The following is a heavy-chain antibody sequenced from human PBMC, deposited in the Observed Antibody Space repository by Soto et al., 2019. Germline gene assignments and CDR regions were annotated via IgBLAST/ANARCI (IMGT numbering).Heavy chain of an antibody. CDR2: IGTYNANT. J-gene: IGHJ1*01. CDR3: ARERDGSSWSSAESLQY. CDR1: GYIFSNYG. D-gene: IGHD6-13*01. V-gene: IGHV1-18*01. Sequence: ASVKVSCKASGYIFSNYGISWVRQAPGQGLEWMGWIGTYNANTYYAQKFQGRVTMTTDTSTSTAYMGLRSLRSDDTAVFYCARERDGSSWSSAESLQYWGQGTLVT.